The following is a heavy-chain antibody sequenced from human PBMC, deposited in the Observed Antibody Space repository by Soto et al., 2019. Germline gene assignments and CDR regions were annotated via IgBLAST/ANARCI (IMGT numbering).Heavy chain of an antibody. CDR1: GFTFSNFW. V-gene: IGHV3-74*01. J-gene: IGHJ5*02. Sequence: GGSLRLSCAASGFTFSNFWMHWVRQAPGKGLVWVSRASPDGSTTSYADSVKGRFTISRDNAKNTLYMEMNSLRAEDTAVYYCASHGSGDYFWFDPWGQGTLVTVSS. D-gene: IGHD4-17*01. CDR2: ASPDGSTT. CDR3: ASHGSGDYFWFDP.